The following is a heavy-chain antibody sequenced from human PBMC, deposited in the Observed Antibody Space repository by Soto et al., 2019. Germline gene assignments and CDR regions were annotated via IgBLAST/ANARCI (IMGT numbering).Heavy chain of an antibody. CDR2: IYYSGST. J-gene: IGHJ4*02. D-gene: IGHD6-13*01. CDR3: ARLLRIAAAGDY. Sequence: SETLSLTCTVSGGSLSSGDYYWGWIRQPPGKGLEWIGSIYYSGSTFYNPSLKSRVTISVDTSKNHFSLKLNSVIAADTAVYYCARLLRIAAAGDYWGQGTLVTVSS. CDR1: GGSLSSGDYY. V-gene: IGHV4-39*02.